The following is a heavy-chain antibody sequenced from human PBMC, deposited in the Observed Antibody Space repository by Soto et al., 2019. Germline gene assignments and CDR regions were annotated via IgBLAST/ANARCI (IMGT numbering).Heavy chain of an antibody. CDR3: AKKVNSGPGSQYFDY. J-gene: IGHJ4*02. CDR1: GFIFSSYA. V-gene: IGHV3-23*01. Sequence: EVQLLESGGGFVQPGGSLRLSCAASGFIFSSYAMTWVRQAPGKGLEWVSGISSSGGSTSYADSVKGRFTISRDNSKNMLFLQMNSLRAEDTAIYYCAKKVNSGPGSQYFDYWGQGTLVTVSS. D-gene: IGHD3-10*01. CDR2: ISSSGGST.